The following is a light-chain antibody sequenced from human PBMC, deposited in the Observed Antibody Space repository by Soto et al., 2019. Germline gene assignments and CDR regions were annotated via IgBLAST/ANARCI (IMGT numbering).Light chain of an antibody. J-gene: IGLJ1*01. CDR3: SSYTSSSTL. V-gene: IGLV2-14*01. Sequence: ALTQPASVSGSPGQSITISCTGTSSDVGGYNYVSWYQQHPGKAPKLMIYEVSNRPSGVSNRFSGSKSGNTASLTISGLQAEDEADYSCSSYTSSSTLFGTGT. CDR1: SSDVGGYNY. CDR2: EVS.